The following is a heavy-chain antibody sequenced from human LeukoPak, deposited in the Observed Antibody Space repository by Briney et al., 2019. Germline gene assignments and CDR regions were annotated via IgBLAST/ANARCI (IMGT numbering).Heavy chain of an antibody. V-gene: IGHV3-66*01. Sequence: GGSLRLSCAASGFSVSNNYMSWVRQAPGKGLEWVSGIYDGGGTYYADSVKGRFTISRDNFKNTVYLQVYSLRAEDTAMYYCAKDQGFGSQWLVLNYYGMDVWGQGTTVTVSS. J-gene: IGHJ6*02. CDR1: GFSVSNNY. CDR2: IYDGGGT. D-gene: IGHD6-19*01. CDR3: AKDQGFGSQWLVLNYYGMDV.